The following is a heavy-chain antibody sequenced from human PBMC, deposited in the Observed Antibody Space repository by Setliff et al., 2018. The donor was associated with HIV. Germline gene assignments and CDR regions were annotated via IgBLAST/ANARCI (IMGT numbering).Heavy chain of an antibody. J-gene: IGHJ5*02. CDR2: ISSSSSYI. CDR1: GFTFSSYS. V-gene: IGHV3-21*04. CDR3: ARDNGRYFDRGWFDP. Sequence: NPGGSLRLSCAASGFTFSSYSMNWVRQAPGKGLEWVSSISSSSSYIYYADSVKGRFTISRDNAKNSLYLQMNSLRAEDTALYYCARDNGRYFDRGWFDPWGQGALVTVSS. D-gene: IGHD3-9*01.